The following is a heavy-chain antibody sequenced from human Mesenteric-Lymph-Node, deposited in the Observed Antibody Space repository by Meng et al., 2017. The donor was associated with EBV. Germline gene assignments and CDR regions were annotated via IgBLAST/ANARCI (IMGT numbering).Heavy chain of an antibody. D-gene: IGHD2-2*01. J-gene: IGHJ4*02. V-gene: IGHV1-2*02. Sequence: QGQLVQSGAEVKKPGASVKVSCKASGYIFTNHDINWVRQAPGQGLEWMGWMNSNSGGTNLAQKFQGRVTMTRDTSISTVYLELSRLRSDDTAVYFCARGGDLVVVSPMEDYWGQGTLVTVSS. CDR3: ARGGDLVVVSPMEDY. CDR2: MNSNSGGT. CDR1: GYIFTNHD.